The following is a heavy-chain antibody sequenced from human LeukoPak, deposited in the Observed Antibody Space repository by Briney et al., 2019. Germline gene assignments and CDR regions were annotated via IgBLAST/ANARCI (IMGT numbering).Heavy chain of an antibody. D-gene: IGHD2-2*01. J-gene: IGHJ6*03. CDR2: IYYSGST. CDR1: GGSISSYY. Sequence: SETLSLTCTVSGGSISSYYWSWIRQPPGKGLEWIGYIYYSGSTNYNPSLKSRVTISVDTSKNQFSLKLSSVTAADTAVYYCARYREAAIRYYYYYMHVWGKGTTVTVSS. V-gene: IGHV4-59*01. CDR3: ARYREAAIRYYYYYMHV.